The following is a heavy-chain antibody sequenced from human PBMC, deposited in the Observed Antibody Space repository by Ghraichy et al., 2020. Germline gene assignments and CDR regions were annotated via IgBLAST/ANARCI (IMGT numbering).Heavy chain of an antibody. Sequence: GGSLRLSCAASGFTVSTSCMSWVRQAPGMGLEWVSVLYSGGDTYYADSVKGRFTISRDNSKNTVYLQMDSLRAADAAVHYCARVTNSGWQWYFDLWGRGTLFIVSS. CDR1: GFTVSTSC. J-gene: IGHJ2*01. CDR3: ARVTNSGWQWYFDL. CDR2: LYSGGDT. V-gene: IGHV3-66*01. D-gene: IGHD6-19*01.